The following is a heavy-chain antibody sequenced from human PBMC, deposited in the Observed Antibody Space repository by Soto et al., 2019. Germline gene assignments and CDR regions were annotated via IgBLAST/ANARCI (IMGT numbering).Heavy chain of an antibody. CDR2: ISSSSIYI. V-gene: IGHV3-21*01. D-gene: IGHD2-15*01. Sequence: PGGSLRLSCAASGFTFSSYSMKWVRQAPGKGLEWVSSISSSSIYIYYAGSVKGRFTISRDNAKNSRYLQMNSLRAEDTAVYCCGRVVYCSGCSCFDDFDIWGQGTMVTVSS. CDR1: GFTFSSYS. CDR3: GRVVYCSGCSCFDDFDI. J-gene: IGHJ3*02.